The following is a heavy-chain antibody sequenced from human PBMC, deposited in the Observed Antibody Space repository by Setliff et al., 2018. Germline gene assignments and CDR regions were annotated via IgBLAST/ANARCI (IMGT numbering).Heavy chain of an antibody. V-gene: IGHV1-2*06. CDR1: GYIFTDYY. CDR3: ARAGSAAAGRKGVFEY. D-gene: IGHD6-13*01. Sequence: ASVKVSCKASGYIFTDYYMHWVRQVPGQELGWMGRINPNSGGTNYAQKFQGRVTMTRDTSTSTLYMELSSLISEDTAVYYCARAGSAAAGRKGVFEYWGQGSLVTVPQ. CDR2: INPNSGGT. J-gene: IGHJ4*02.